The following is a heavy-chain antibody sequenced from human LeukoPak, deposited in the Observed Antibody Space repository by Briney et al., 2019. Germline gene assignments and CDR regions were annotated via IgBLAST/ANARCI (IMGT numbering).Heavy chain of an antibody. V-gene: IGHV3-30*18. D-gene: IGHD3-3*01. Sequence: GGSLRLSCAASGFTFSSYGMHWVRQAPGKGLEWVAVISYDGSNKYYADSVKGRFTISRDNSKNTLYLQMDSLRAEDTAIYYCAKRLSFGVAIGDFDYWGQGTLVTVSS. J-gene: IGHJ4*02. CDR2: ISYDGSNK. CDR3: AKRLSFGVAIGDFDY. CDR1: GFTFSSYG.